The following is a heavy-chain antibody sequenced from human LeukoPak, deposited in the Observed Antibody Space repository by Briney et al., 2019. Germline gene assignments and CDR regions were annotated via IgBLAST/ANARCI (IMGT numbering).Heavy chain of an antibody. CDR2: INHSGST. CDR3: ARVRVYYDYVWGSTSPRYYYYYGMDV. D-gene: IGHD3-16*01. CDR1: GGSFSGYY. J-gene: IGHJ6*04. Sequence: SETLSLTCAVYGGSFSGYYWGWIRQPPGKGLEWIGEINHSGSTNYNPSLKSRVTISVDTSKNQFSLKLSSVTAADTAVYYCARVRVYYDYVWGSTSPRYYYYYGMDVWGKGTTVTVSS. V-gene: IGHV4-34*01.